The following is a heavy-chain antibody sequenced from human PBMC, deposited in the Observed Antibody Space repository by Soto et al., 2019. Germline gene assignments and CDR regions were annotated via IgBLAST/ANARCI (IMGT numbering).Heavy chain of an antibody. J-gene: IGHJ6*03. CDR1: GYTFTSYG. V-gene: IGHV1-18*01. D-gene: IGHD2-15*01. CDR3: ARGVVVVVAATLSYYYYMDV. CDR2: FSAYKGNT. Sequence: QVPLVQSGAEVKKPGASVKVSCKASGYTFTSYGISWVRQAPGQGLEWMGGFSAYKGNTNYAQKPQGRVTMTTDTSTSTAYMELRSLRSDDTAVYYCARGVVVVVAATLSYYYYMDVWGKGTTVTVSS.